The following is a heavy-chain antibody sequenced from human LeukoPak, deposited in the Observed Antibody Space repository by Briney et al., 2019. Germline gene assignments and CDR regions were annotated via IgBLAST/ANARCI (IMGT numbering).Heavy chain of an antibody. CDR3: ARDPTTVTDGFDI. V-gene: IGHV4-61*02. CDR1: GGSISSGNYY. Sequence: PSQTLSLTCTVSGGSISSGNYYWSWIRQPAGKGLEWIGRMYTSGSTDYNPSLKSRVTISVDTSKNQFSLKLSFVTAADTAVYFCARDPTTVTDGFDIWGQGTMVTVSS. J-gene: IGHJ3*02. CDR2: MYTSGST. D-gene: IGHD4-17*01.